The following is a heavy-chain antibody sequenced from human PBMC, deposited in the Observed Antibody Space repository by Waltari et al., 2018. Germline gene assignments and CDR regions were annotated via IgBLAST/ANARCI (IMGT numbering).Heavy chain of an antibody. CDR3: ARHAADSSGYFYGFDS. V-gene: IGHV4-59*08. D-gene: IGHD3-22*01. CDR1: GGSVSTYY. J-gene: IGHJ5*01. Sequence: QVQLQESGPGLVKPSETLSLTCTVSGGSVSTYYWRWIRQPPGKGLEWIGFIYHSGRSDYNPYLKIRVTMSVDTSKNQLSLKLSSVTAADTAVFYCARHAADSSGYFYGFDSWGQGTLVTVSS. CDR2: IYHSGRS.